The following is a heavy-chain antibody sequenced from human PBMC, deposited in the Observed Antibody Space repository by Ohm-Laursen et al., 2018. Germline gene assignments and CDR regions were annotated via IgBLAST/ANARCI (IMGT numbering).Heavy chain of an antibody. CDR2: IKQDGGEK. J-gene: IGHJ5*02. Sequence: SLRLSCSASGFTVSSTYMSWVRQAPGRGLECVANIKQDGGEKLYVDSVKGRFTISRDNDMNSVYLQMNSLRADDTAVYYCARGGQRFDPWGQGTLVTVSS. CDR1: GFTVSSTY. V-gene: IGHV3-7*01. CDR3: ARGGQRFDP.